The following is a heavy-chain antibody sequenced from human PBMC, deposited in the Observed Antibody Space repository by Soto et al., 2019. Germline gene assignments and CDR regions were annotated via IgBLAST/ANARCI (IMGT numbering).Heavy chain of an antibody. CDR1: GFTFSSYS. CDR2: ISSSSSYI. V-gene: IGHV3-21*01. CDR3: AKSAYGGDNWFDP. D-gene: IGHD4-17*01. Sequence: GGSLRLSCAASGFTFSSYSMNWVRQAPGKGLEWVSSISSSSSYIYYADSVKGRFTISRDNAKNSLYLQMNSLRAEDTAVYYCAKSAYGGDNWFDPWGQGTLVTVSS. J-gene: IGHJ5*02.